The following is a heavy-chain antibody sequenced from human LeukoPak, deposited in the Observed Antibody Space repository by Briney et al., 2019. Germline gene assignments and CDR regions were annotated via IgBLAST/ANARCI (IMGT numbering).Heavy chain of an antibody. V-gene: IGHV3-7*01. D-gene: IGHD3-9*01. Sequence: GGSLRLSCAASGFTFSSYWMSWVRQAPGKGLERVANIRKDGSQKYYVDSVKGRFTISRDNAKNTLYLQMNSLRAEDTAVYYCARVGWLSPPFDYWGQGTLVTVSS. CDR2: IRKDGSQK. J-gene: IGHJ4*02. CDR1: GFTFSSYW. CDR3: ARVGWLSPPFDY.